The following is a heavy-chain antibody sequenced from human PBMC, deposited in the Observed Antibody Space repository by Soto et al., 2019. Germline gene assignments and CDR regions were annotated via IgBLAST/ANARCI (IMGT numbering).Heavy chain of an antibody. CDR2: ISYDGSNK. J-gene: IGHJ4*02. Sequence: GGSLRLSCAASGFTFSSYGMHWVRQAPGKGLEWVAVISYDGSNKYYADSVKGRFTISRDNSKNTLYLQMNSLRAEDTAVYYCAKDNAVAGTYFDYWGQGTLVTVSS. CDR3: AKDNAVAGTYFDY. CDR1: GFTFSSYG. D-gene: IGHD6-19*01. V-gene: IGHV3-30*18.